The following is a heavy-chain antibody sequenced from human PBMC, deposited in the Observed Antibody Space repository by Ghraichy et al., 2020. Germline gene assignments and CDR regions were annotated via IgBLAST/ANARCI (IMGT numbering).Heavy chain of an antibody. Sequence: GGSLRLSCAASGFTFSSYAMSWVRQAPGKGLEWVSAISGSGGSTYYADSVKGRFTISRDNSKNTLYLQMNSLRAEDTAVYYCAKDFFVGVEVLYSSGGPGYWGQGTLVTVSS. D-gene: IGHD6-19*01. J-gene: IGHJ4*02. CDR1: GFTFSSYA. CDR2: ISGSGGST. V-gene: IGHV3-23*01. CDR3: AKDFFVGVEVLYSSGGPGY.